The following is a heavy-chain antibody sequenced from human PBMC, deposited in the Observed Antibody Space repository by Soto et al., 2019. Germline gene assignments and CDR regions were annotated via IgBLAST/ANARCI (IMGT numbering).Heavy chain of an antibody. CDR2: IIPILGIA. Sequence: ASVKVSCKASGGTFSSYTISWVRQAPGQGLEWMGRIIPILGIANYAQKFQGRVKIPADKSTSTTYMELSSLRSEDTAVYYCARESGIAAAGTAGYWGQGTLVTVSS. CDR1: GGTFSSYT. J-gene: IGHJ4*02. CDR3: ARESGIAAAGTAGY. D-gene: IGHD6-13*01. V-gene: IGHV1-69*04.